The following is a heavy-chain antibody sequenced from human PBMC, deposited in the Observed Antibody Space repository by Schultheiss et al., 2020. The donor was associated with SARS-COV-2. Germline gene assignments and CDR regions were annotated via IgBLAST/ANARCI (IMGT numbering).Heavy chain of an antibody. J-gene: IGHJ3*02. CDR3: ARPMTAMPYDAFDI. D-gene: IGHD2-2*01. CDR2: IYYSGST. Sequence: SQTLSLTCTVSGGSISSISYYWGWIRQPPGKGLEWIGSIYYSGSTYYNPSLKSRVTISVDTSKNQFSLKLSSVTAADTAVYYCARPMTAMPYDAFDIWGQGTMVTVSS. CDR1: GGSISSISYY. V-gene: IGHV4-39*01.